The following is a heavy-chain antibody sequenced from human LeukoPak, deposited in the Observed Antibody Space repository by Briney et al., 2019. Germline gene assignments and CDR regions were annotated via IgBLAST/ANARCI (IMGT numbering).Heavy chain of an antibody. D-gene: IGHD6-13*01. V-gene: IGHV3-13*01. Sequence: GGSLRLSCAASGFTFSSYGIHWVRQATGKGLEWVSGIGTAGEIYYPGSVTGRFNLSRENAKHPLYLQMKRLKAGDTAVFYCARASYSSTWSSRYIELWGRGTLVTVSS. J-gene: IGHJ2*01. CDR3: ARASYSSTWSSRYIEL. CDR2: IGTAGEI. CDR1: GFTFSSYG.